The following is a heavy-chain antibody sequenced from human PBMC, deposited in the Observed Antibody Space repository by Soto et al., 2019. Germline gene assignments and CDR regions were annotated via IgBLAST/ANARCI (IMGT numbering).Heavy chain of an antibody. D-gene: IGHD2-21*02. J-gene: IGHJ4*02. Sequence: QVQLIQSGAEVKKPGASVKVSCKASGDTFTEYYIHWVRQAPGQGLEWMGTVNPSGGHTTYAQHFRGRVTMTRDTATSTLYMELTSVTSEDTAVYYCARGGHVVVVTAALDYWGQGTLVTVSS. CDR3: ARGGHVVVVTAALDY. CDR2: VNPSGGHT. CDR1: GDTFTEYY. V-gene: IGHV1-46*01.